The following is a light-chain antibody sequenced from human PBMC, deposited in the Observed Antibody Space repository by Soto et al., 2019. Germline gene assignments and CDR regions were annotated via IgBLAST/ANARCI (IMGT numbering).Light chain of an antibody. V-gene: IGKV1-5*01. J-gene: IGKJ1*01. CDR3: QQYGSSSWT. Sequence: DIQMTQSPSTLSASVGDRVTITCRASQSISSWLAWYQQKPGKAPKLLIYDASSLESGVPSRFSGSGSGTEFTLTISSLQSEDFAVYYCQQYGSSSWTFGQGTKVDIK. CDR1: QSISSW. CDR2: DAS.